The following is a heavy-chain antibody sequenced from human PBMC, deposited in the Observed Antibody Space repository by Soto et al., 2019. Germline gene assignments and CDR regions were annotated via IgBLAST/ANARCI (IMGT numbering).Heavy chain of an antibody. CDR2: IWYDGSNK. D-gene: IGHD3-3*01. V-gene: IGHV3-33*01. J-gene: IGHJ6*02. CDR1: GFTFSSYG. Sequence: GGSLRLSCAASGFTFSSYGMHWVRQAPGKGLEWVAVIWYDGSNKYYADSVKGRFTISRDNSKNTLYLQMNSLRAEDTAVYYCARVSIFGVVMPIYYGMDVWGQGTTVTVSS. CDR3: ARVSIFGVVMPIYYGMDV.